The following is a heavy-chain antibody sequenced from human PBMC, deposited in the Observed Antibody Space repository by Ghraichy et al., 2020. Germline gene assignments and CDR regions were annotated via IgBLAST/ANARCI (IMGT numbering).Heavy chain of an antibody. J-gene: IGHJ6*02. CDR3: AKERDTSGYYSFRGDYYGMDV. Sequence: GGSLRLSCAGSGFTFSRYGMHWVRQAPDRGLEWVAVTSYDGSNKFYGGSVQGRFTISRDNSKNTLLLQMNSLRPEDTAVYYCAKERDTSGYYSFRGDYYGMDVWGQGTTGTVSS. V-gene: IGHV3-30*18. CDR1: GFTFSRYG. CDR2: TSYDGSNK. D-gene: IGHD3-22*01.